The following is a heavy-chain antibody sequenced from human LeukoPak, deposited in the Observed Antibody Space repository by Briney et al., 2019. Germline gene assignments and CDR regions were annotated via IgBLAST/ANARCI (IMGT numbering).Heavy chain of an antibody. Sequence: GESLKISCKGSGYSFTSYWIGWARQMPGKGLEWMGIIYPGDSDTRYSPSFQGQVTISADKSISTAYLQWSSLKASDTAMYYCARLADHSGYESYYGMDVWGQGTTVTVSS. CDR2: IYPGDSDT. CDR3: ARLADHSGYESYYGMDV. J-gene: IGHJ6*02. V-gene: IGHV5-51*01. CDR1: GYSFTSYW. D-gene: IGHD5-12*01.